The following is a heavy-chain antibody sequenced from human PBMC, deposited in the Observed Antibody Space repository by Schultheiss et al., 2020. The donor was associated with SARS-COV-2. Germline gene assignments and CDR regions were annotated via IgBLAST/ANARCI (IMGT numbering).Heavy chain of an antibody. CDR3: ARGYGSGSYGIDP. J-gene: IGHJ5*02. D-gene: IGHD3-10*01. Sequence: SETLSLTCTVSGGPIDSYYWGWIRQPPGKGLEWIGSIYYSGSTYYNPSLKSRVTISVDTSKNQFSLKLSSVTAADTAVYYCARGYGSGSYGIDPWGQGTLVTVSS. V-gene: IGHV4-39*07. CDR2: IYYSGST. CDR1: GGPIDSYY.